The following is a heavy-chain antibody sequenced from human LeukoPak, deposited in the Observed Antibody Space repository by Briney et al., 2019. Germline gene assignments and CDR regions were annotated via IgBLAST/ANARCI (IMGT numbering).Heavy chain of an antibody. CDR3: ARDLVGYCSSTSCYPFDP. CDR1: GFTFSSYS. J-gene: IGHJ5*02. D-gene: IGHD2-2*01. V-gene: IGHV3-48*01. Sequence: GGSLRLSCAASGFTFSSYSMNWVRQAPGKGLEWVSYISSSSSSTIYYADSVKGRFTISRDNAKNSLYLQMNSLRAEDTAVYYCARDLVGYCSSTSCYPFDPWGQGTLVTVSS. CDR2: ISSSSSSTI.